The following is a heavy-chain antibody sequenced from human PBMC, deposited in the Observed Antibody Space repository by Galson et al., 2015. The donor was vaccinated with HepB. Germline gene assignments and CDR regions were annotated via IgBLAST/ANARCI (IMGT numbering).Heavy chain of an antibody. CDR3: ARPYSSAYDFPGY. V-gene: IGHV3-23*01. D-gene: IGHD6-19*01. J-gene: IGHJ4*02. CDR1: GFTLSRYG. CDR2: IRGSGWST. Sequence: FLRLPCAAFGFTLSRYGMHWVGQAPGKGLDWVSTIRGSGWSTYYENSVKGLLTLSRDNSKNTLYLQMNSLRDDDAVLYYCARPYSSAYDFPGYWGQGTVVTVSS.